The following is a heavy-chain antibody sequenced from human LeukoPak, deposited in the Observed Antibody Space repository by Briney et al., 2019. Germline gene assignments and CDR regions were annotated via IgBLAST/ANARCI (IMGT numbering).Heavy chain of an antibody. CDR1: GYTFTSYD. CDR2: MNPNSGNT. D-gene: IGHD2-2*02. V-gene: IGHV1-8*03. Sequence: ASVKVSCKASGYTFTSYDINWVRQATGQGLEWMGWMNPNSGNTGYAQKFQGRVTITRNTSISTAYMELSSLRSEDTAVYYCARDRRYCSSTSCYTFDYWGQGTLVTVSS. CDR3: ARDRRYCSSTSCYTFDY. J-gene: IGHJ4*02.